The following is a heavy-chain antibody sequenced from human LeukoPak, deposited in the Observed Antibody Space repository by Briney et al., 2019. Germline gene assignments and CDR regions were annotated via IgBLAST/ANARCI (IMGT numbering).Heavy chain of an antibody. J-gene: IGHJ5*02. Sequence: ASVKVSCKASDYTFTNYGVSWVRQAPGQGLEWMGWISAYNGDTNYAQKLQGRVTMTTDTSTSTAYMELRSLRSDDTAVYYCARDGGYGDYENWFDPWGQGTLVTVSS. D-gene: IGHD4-17*01. CDR3: ARDGGYGDYENWFDP. CDR1: DYTFTNYG. V-gene: IGHV1-18*01. CDR2: ISAYNGDT.